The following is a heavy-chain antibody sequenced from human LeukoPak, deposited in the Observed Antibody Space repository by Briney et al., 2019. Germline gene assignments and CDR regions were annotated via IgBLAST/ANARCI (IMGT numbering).Heavy chain of an antibody. CDR3: AKGWSGYYDSLLDY. D-gene: IGHD3-22*01. J-gene: IGHJ4*01. CDR1: GFTFSNYA. CDR2: ISYSGGST. V-gene: IGHV3-23*01. Sequence: GGSLRLSCAASGFTFSNYAMSWVRQAPGNGLEWVSVISYSGGSTYYADSVKGRFTISRDNSKNTLYLQMNSLRAEDTAVYYCAKGWSGYYDSLLDYWGHGTLVTVSS.